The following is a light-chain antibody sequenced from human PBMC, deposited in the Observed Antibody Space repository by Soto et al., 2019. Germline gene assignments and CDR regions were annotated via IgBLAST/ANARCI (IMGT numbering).Light chain of an antibody. CDR1: RSVSNSY. V-gene: IGKV3-20*01. Sequence: EVVLTQSPGTLSLSPGERPTLSCRASRSVSNSYLAWYQQKHGQAPSXXVYGASTRATGVPDRFSGSGSGTDLTITISGLEPEDFEVYDCQQYGSSPRTFGQGTKVDIK. CDR3: QQYGSSPRT. J-gene: IGKJ1*01. CDR2: GAS.